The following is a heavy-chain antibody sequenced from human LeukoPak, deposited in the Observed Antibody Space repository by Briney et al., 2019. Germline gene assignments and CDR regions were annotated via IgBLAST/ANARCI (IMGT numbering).Heavy chain of an antibody. CDR1: GFTFTKCA. CDR2: ISGSGGST. D-gene: IGHD3-22*01. V-gene: IGHV3-23*01. J-gene: IGHJ4*02. CDR3: AKSMIAPYFDY. Sequence: GGSLRLSCVASGFTFTKCAMSWIRQAPGKGLEWVSAISGSGGSTYYADSVKGRFTISRDNSKNTLYLQMNSLRAEDTAVYYCAKSMIAPYFDYWGQGTLVTVSS.